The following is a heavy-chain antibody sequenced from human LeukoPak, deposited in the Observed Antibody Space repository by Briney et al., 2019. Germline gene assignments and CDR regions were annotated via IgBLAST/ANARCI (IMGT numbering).Heavy chain of an antibody. D-gene: IGHD3-3*01. CDR1: GFTFSNAW. J-gene: IGHJ4*02. Sequence: GGSLRLSCAASGFTFSNAWMSWVRQAPGKGLEWVGRIKSKTDGGTTDYAAPVKGRFTISRDDSKNTLYLQMNSLKTEDTAVYYCTTMYYDFWSGWSSLFDYWGQGTLVTVSS. V-gene: IGHV3-15*01. CDR2: IKSKTDGGTT. CDR3: TTMYYDFWSGWSSLFDY.